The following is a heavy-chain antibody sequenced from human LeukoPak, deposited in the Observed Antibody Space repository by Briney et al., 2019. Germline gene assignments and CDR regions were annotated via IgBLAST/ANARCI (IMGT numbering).Heavy chain of an antibody. Sequence: GGSLRLSRAASGFTFTRNGMHWVRQAPGKGLEWVAVISWDGGNEYYADSVKGRFTISRDNSKNTLYLQMNSLRAEDTAVYYCAKDPTSTTGTYYYYYYGMDVWGQGTTVTVSS. V-gene: IGHV3-30*18. CDR3: AKDPTSTTGTYYYYYYGMDV. CDR2: ISWDGGNE. J-gene: IGHJ6*02. CDR1: GFTFTRNG. D-gene: IGHD1-1*01.